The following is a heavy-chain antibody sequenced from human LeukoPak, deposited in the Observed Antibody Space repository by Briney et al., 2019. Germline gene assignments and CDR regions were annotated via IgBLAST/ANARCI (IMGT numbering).Heavy chain of an antibody. CDR2: TRKKTNSYTT. V-gene: IGHV3-72*01. CDR1: GFTFINYR. Sequence: GGSLRLSCAASGFTFINYRMSWVRQAPGKGLEWVGRTRKKTNSYTTEYAAPVKGRFTISRDDSKNSLYLQMNSLKAEDTAVYYCTRVVLVGTTYSYFDYWGQGTLVTVSS. CDR3: TRVVLVGTTYSYFDY. D-gene: IGHD1-26*01. J-gene: IGHJ4*02.